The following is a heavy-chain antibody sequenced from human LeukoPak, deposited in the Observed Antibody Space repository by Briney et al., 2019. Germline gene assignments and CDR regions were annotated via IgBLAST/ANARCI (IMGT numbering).Heavy chain of an antibody. Sequence: PSQTLSLTCTVSGGSISSGGYYWSWIRQPPGKGLEWIGYIYHSGSTYYNPSLKSRVTISVDRSKNQFSLKLSSVTAADTAVYYRARVIGSSSSWYFDLWGRGTLVTVSS. D-gene: IGHD6-6*01. CDR1: GGSISSGGYY. CDR2: IYHSGST. CDR3: ARVIGSSSSWYFDL. V-gene: IGHV4-30-2*01. J-gene: IGHJ2*01.